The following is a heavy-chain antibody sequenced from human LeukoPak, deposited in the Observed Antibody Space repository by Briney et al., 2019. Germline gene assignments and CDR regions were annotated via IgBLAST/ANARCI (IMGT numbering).Heavy chain of an antibody. D-gene: IGHD4-11*01. J-gene: IGHJ4*02. CDR3: AKEESTVTSRTLPPNFDY. CDR1: GFTFNSYG. Sequence: GGSLRLSCAASGFTFNSYGMHWVRQAPGKGLEWVAVIWYDGSNKYYADSVKGRFTISRDNSKNTLYLQMNSLRAEDTAVYYCAKEESTVTSRTLPPNFDYGGRGTLVTVSS. V-gene: IGHV3-33*06. CDR2: IWYDGSNK.